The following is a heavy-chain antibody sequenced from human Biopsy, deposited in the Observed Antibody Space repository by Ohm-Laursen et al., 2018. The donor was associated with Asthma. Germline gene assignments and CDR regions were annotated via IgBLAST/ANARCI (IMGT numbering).Heavy chain of an antibody. Sequence: SDTLSLTCSLSSGSGGYMRSGNYYWGWIRQPPGKGLEWIGSIYYSGTTYYNPSFESRVTVSANTSKNHFSLKLTSVTAADTAVYYCVRGSSSWHHGPFHCYYGLDVWGQGTTATVSS. D-gene: IGHD6-13*01. V-gene: IGHV4-39*01. CDR1: SGSGGYMRSGNYY. CDR3: VRGSSSWHHGPFHCYYGLDV. J-gene: IGHJ6*02. CDR2: IYYSGTT.